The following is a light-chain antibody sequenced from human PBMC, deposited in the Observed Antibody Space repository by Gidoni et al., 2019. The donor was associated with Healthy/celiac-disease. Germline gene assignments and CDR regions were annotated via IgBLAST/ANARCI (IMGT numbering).Light chain of an antibody. CDR3: SSYAGSNNLV. CDR2: EVS. CDR1: SSDVGGYNY. J-gene: IGLJ2*01. V-gene: IGLV2-8*01. Sequence: SALTPPPSASGSPGQSVTISCTGTSSDVGGYNYVSWYQQHPGKAPNLMIYEVSKRPSGVPDRFFGSKSGNTASLTVSGLQAEDEADYYCSSYAGSNNLVFGGGTKLTVL.